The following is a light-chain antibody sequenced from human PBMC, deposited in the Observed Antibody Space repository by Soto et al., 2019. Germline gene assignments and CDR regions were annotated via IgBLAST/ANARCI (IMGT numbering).Light chain of an antibody. V-gene: IGLV2-14*03. CDR1: SSDVGAYNY. J-gene: IGLJ2*01. Sequence: QSALTQPASVSGSPGQSITISCTATSSDVGAYNYVSWYQQHPGKAPKLMIYDVNNRPSGISNRFSGSKSGNTASLTISGLQAEDEADYYCSSYTTSTTLVFGGGTKVTVL. CDR3: SSYTTSTTLV. CDR2: DVN.